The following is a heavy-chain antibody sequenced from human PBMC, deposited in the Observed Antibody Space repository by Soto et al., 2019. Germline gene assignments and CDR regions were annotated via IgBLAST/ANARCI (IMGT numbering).Heavy chain of an antibody. CDR3: ARDGGYYFDY. J-gene: IGHJ4*02. CDR2: ISSSGSTI. CDR1: GFSCSSYE. D-gene: IGHD3-10*01. Sequence: GGSLRLSCAASGFSCSSYEMNWVRQAPGKGLEWVSYISSSGSTIYYADSVKGRFTISRDNAKNSLYLQMNSLRAEDTAVYYCARDGGYYFDYWGQGTLVTVSS. V-gene: IGHV3-48*03.